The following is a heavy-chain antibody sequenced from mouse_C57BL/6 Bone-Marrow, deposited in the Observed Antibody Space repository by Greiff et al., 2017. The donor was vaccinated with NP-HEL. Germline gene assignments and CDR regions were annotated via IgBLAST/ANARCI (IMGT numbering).Heavy chain of an antibody. CDR1: GYAFSSYW. CDR2: IYPGDGDT. V-gene: IGHV1-80*01. Sequence: QVQLQQSGAELVKPGASVKIYCKASGYAFSSYWMNWVKQRPGKGLERIGQIYPGDGDTNYNGKFKDKASLTADKSSSTAYMQLSSLTSEDSAVYFCARGAYWGQGTLVTVSA. J-gene: IGHJ3*01. CDR3: ARGAY.